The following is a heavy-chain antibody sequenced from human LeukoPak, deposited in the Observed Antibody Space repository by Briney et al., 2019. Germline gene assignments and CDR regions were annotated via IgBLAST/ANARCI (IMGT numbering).Heavy chain of an antibody. J-gene: IGHJ5*02. CDR3: VSQQVAPP. Sequence: GGSLRLSCVASGFTFSHYWMSWVRQAPGKGLEWVANIKEDGSIEDYVDSVKGRFTVSRDNAKSSLYLEMNSLRVEDTAVYYCVSQQVAPPWGQGTLVIVSS. CDR2: IKEDGSIE. CDR1: GFTFSHYW. D-gene: IGHD5-12*01. V-gene: IGHV3-7*01.